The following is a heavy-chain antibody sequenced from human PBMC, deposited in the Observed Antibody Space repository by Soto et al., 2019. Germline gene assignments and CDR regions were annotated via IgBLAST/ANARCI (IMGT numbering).Heavy chain of an antibody. V-gene: IGHV3-53*01. Sequence: EVQLVESGGGLIQPGGSLRLSCAASGFTVSSNYMSWVRQAPGKGLEWVSVIYSGGSTYYADSVKGRFTISRDNSKNTLYLQMDSLRAEDTAVYYCAKDRGMVRGVFNWFDPWGQGTLVTVSS. CDR1: GFTVSSNY. CDR3: AKDRGMVRGVFNWFDP. CDR2: IYSGGST. J-gene: IGHJ5*02. D-gene: IGHD3-10*01.